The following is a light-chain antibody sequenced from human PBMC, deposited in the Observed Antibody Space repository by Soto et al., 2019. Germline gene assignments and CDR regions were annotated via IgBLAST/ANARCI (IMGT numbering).Light chain of an antibody. J-gene: IGKJ3*01. CDR2: VAT. CDR1: QSISSY. V-gene: IGKV1-39*01. CDR3: QQSYSTPFT. Sequence: DIQMTQSPSSLSASVGDRVTITCRASQSISSYLNWYQHKPGKAPNLLIYVATSLQSGVPSRFSGSGSGTDFTLTITSLQPEDFATYYCQQSYSTPFTFGPGTKVDIK.